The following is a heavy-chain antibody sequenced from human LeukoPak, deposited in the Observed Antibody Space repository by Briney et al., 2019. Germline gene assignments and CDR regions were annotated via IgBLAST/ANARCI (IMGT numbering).Heavy chain of an antibody. CDR2: ISAYNGDT. D-gene: IGHD5-12*01. Sequence: ASVKVSCKASGYTFTSYGINWVRQAPGQGLEWMGWISAYNGDTNYAQKLQGRVTMTTDTSTSTAYMELRSLRSDDTAVYYCARVGRSGWLRDGKNAFDIWGQGTMVTVSS. J-gene: IGHJ3*02. CDR1: GYTFTSYG. CDR3: ARVGRSGWLRDGKNAFDI. V-gene: IGHV1-18*01.